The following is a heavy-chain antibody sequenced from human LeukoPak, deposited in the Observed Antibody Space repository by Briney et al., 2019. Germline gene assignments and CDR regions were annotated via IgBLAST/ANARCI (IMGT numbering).Heavy chain of an antibody. J-gene: IGHJ5*02. CDR1: GGSISSYY. V-gene: IGHV4-59*01. CDR3: AGRYCSSTSCFETNWFDP. D-gene: IGHD2-2*01. CDR2: IYYSGST. Sequence: SETLSLTCTVSGGSISSYYWSWIRQPPGKGLEWIGYIYYSGSTNYNPSLKSRVTISVDTFKNQFSLKLSSVTAADTAVYYCAGRYCSSTSCFETNWFDPWGQGTLVTVSS.